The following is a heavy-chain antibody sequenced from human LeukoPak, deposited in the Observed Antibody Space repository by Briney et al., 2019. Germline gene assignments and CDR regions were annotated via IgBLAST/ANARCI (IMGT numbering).Heavy chain of an antibody. CDR2: ISGSGGST. Sequence: PGGSLRLSCAASGFTFSSYAMSWVRQAPGKGLEWVSAISGSGGSTYYADSVKGRFTISRDNSKNTLYLQMNSLRAEDTAVYYCARGQRWLQSGIAFDIWGQGTMVTVSS. CDR1: GFTFSSYA. J-gene: IGHJ3*02. D-gene: IGHD5-24*01. V-gene: IGHV3-23*01. CDR3: ARGQRWLQSGIAFDI.